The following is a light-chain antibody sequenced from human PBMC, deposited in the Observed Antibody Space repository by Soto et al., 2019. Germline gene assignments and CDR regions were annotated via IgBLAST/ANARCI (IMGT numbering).Light chain of an antibody. J-gene: IGKJ5*01. CDR2: ASS. Sequence: DIQMTQSPSSVSASVGDGVTITCRASQSISTWLAWYQQKPGKAPKLLISASSSLQSEVPSRFSGSGSGTDFTPTISSLQPEDFATYYCQQANSFPITFGQGTRLEIK. V-gene: IGKV1D-12*01. CDR3: QQANSFPIT. CDR1: QSISTW.